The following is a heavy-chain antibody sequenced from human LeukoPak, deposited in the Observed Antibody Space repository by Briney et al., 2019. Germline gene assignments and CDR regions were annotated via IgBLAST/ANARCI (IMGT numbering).Heavy chain of an antibody. J-gene: IGHJ4*02. CDR1: GFTFSSYD. CDR3: ARGTLGAWGW. D-gene: IGHD6-19*01. CDR2: ISSSSNYI. Sequence: AGGSLRLSCAASGFTFSSYDMNWVRQAPGKGLEWVSSISSSSNYIHYADSVKGRFTISRDNAKNSLYLQMNSLRAEDTAVYFCARGTLGAWGWWGQGTLVTVSS. V-gene: IGHV3-21*01.